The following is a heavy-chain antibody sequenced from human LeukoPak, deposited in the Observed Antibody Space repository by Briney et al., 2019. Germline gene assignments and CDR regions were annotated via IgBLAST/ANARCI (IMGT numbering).Heavy chain of an antibody. Sequence: SQTLSLTCTVSGGSISSGGYYWRWIRQHPGTGLEWTGYIYYSGSTYYNPSLKSRVTISVDTSKNQFSLKLSSVTAADTAVYYCARGVSYYYDSSGYYYGYYFDYWGQGTLVTVSS. CDR1: GGSISSGGYY. V-gene: IGHV4-31*03. J-gene: IGHJ4*02. D-gene: IGHD3-22*01. CDR3: ARGVSYYYDSSGYYYGYYFDY. CDR2: IYYSGST.